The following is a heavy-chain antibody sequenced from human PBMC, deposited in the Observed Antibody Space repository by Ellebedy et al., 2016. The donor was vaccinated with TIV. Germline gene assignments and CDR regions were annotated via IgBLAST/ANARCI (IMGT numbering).Heavy chain of an antibody. D-gene: IGHD1-1*01. V-gene: IGHV3-23*01. CDR3: AKDEPTTGTTTPFDY. CDR2: IRATGGST. J-gene: IGHJ4*02. Sequence: GESLKISCADSGFTFDTYAISWVRQAPGRGQEWVSDIRATGGSTYYADSVTGQFTISSDNSKNALHLQMNSLRAEDTAVYYCAKDEPTTGTTTPFDYWGQGTLITVSS. CDR1: GFTFDTYA.